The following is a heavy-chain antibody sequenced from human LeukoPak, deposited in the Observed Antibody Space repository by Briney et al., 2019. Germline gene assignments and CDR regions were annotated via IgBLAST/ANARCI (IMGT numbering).Heavy chain of an antibody. CDR1: GFTFGDYA. Sequence: PGGSLRLSCTASGFTFGDYAMSWVRQAPGKGLEWVSSIYNSGSKTFYADSVKGRFTISRDNSKNTLYLQMNSLTAEDTAIYYCSKDVVPDSGWDLDYWGQGTLVTVSS. V-gene: IGHV3-23*05. D-gene: IGHD6-19*01. J-gene: IGHJ4*02. CDR3: SKDVVPDSGWDLDY. CDR2: IYNSGSKT.